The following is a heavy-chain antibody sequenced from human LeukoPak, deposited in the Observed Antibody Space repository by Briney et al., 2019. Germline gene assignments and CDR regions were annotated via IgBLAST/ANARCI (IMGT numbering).Heavy chain of an antibody. V-gene: IGHV3-74*01. CDR1: GFTFSSYW. D-gene: IGHD4-17*01. Sequence: GGSLRLSCAASGFTFSSYWMHWVRQAPGKGLVWVSRINGDGSSTTYTDSVKGRFTISRDNAKNSLYLQMNSLRAEDTAMYYCTRDLYGDYNWGQGSLVTVSS. J-gene: IGHJ4*02. CDR3: TRDLYGDYN. CDR2: INGDGSST.